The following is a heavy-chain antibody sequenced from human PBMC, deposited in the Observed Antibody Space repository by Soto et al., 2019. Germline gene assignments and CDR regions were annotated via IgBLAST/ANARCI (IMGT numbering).Heavy chain of an antibody. Sequence: QVQLEQSGAEVKKPGSSVKISCKASGGTLSDHGVSWLRQAPGQGLGWVGGTIHVFNTAKYAPKFQGRGAIAAEKSTNISYMELGSLGSDDTSFYYGAQGVDCSGNYYTGRSAFDIWGQGTLVIVSS. V-gene: IGHV1-69*06. D-gene: IGHD3-10*02. CDR2: TIHVFNTA. CDR1: GGTLSDHG. J-gene: IGHJ3*02. CDR3: AQGVDCSGNYYTGRSAFDI.